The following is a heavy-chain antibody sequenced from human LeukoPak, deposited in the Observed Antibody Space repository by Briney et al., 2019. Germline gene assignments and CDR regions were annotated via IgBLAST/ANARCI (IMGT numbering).Heavy chain of an antibody. V-gene: IGHV3-7*01. CDR2: IKQDGSER. CDR1: GFISSYW. D-gene: IGHD6-13*01. Sequence: GGSLRLSCAASGFISSYWMTWVRPAPGEGLEWVANIKQDGSERYYVDSVKGRFTISRDNAKNSLYLQMDSLRAEDTAVYYCAILRTASDDYWGQGTLVTVSS. CDR3: AILRTASDDY. J-gene: IGHJ4*02.